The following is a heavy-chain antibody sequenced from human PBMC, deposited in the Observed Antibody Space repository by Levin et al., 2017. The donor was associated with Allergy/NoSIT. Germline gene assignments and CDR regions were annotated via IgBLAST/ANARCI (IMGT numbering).Heavy chain of an antibody. CDR1: GFTFSSYS. CDR3: APGDFWSGYPLDY. D-gene: IGHD3-3*01. V-gene: IGHV3-21*01. CDR2: ISSSSSYI. Sequence: PGGSLRLSCAASGFTFSSYSMNWVRQAPGKGLEWVSSISSSSSYIYYADSVKGRFTISRDNAKNSLYLQMNSLRAEDTAVYYCAPGDFWSGYPLDYWGQGTLVTVSS. J-gene: IGHJ4*02.